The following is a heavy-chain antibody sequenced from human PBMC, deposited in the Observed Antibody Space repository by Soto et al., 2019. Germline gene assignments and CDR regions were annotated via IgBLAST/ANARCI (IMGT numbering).Heavy chain of an antibody. Sequence: QVQLQESGPGLVKPSETLSLTCTVSGGSISSYYWSWIRQPPGKGLEWIGYIYYSGSTNYNPSLKSRVTISVDTSKNQFSLKLSSVTAADTAVYYCARASGLLQSGGDDAFDIWGQGTMVTVSS. D-gene: IGHD1-26*01. V-gene: IGHV4-59*01. CDR1: GGSISSYY. CDR2: IYYSGST. CDR3: ARASGLLQSGGDDAFDI. J-gene: IGHJ3*02.